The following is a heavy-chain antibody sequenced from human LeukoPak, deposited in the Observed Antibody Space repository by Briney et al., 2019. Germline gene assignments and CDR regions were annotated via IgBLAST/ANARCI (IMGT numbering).Heavy chain of an antibody. CDR3: ARNGGNSDYDY. D-gene: IGHD4-23*01. J-gene: IGHJ4*02. V-gene: IGHV4-34*01. Sequence: SETLSLTCAVYGGSFSGYYWSWIRQPPGKGLEWIGEIYHSGATNYNPSLKSRVTMLLDKSKNQFSLKLNSVTAADTAVYYCARNGGNSDYDYWGQGTLVTVS. CDR2: IYHSGAT. CDR1: GGSFSGYY.